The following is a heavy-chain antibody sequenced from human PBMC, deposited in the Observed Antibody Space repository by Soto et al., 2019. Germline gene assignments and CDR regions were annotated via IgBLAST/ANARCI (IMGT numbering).Heavy chain of an antibody. CDR2: ISWNSGSI. J-gene: IGHJ6*02. CDR3: AKVEPTYPYYYYGMNV. V-gene: IGHV3-9*01. CDR1: GFTFSSYA. Sequence: GGSLRLSCAASGFTFSSYAMHWVRQAPVKVLEWVSGISWNSGSIGYADSVKGRFTISRDNAKNSLYLQMNRLRAEDTALYYCAKVEPTYPYYYYGMNVWGQGTTVTVPS.